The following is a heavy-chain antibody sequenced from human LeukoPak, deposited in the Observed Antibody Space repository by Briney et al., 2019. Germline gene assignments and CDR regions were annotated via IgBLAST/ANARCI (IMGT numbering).Heavy chain of an antibody. V-gene: IGHV1-24*01. D-gene: IGHD2-15*01. J-gene: IGHJ3*02. CDR1: GYTLTELS. Sequence: ASVKVSCKVSGYTLTELSMHWVRQSPGKGLEWMGGFDHEDGETIYAQKYQGRVTMTEDTSTDTAYMELSSLRSEDTAVYYCATRRVVPYGAFDIWGQGTMVTVSS. CDR2: FDHEDGET. CDR3: ATRRVVPYGAFDI.